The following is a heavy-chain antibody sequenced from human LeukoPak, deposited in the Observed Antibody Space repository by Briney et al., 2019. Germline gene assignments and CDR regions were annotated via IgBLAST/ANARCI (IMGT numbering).Heavy chain of an antibody. CDR3: ARVSEDFWSGYYQYYYYYYMDV. CDR2: IKQDESEK. D-gene: IGHD3-3*01. CDR1: GFTFSSYW. V-gene: IGHV3-7*01. Sequence: GGALGLSCAASGFTFSSYWMSWVRQAPGKGLEWVANIKQDESEKYYVDSVKGRFTISRDNAKNSLYLQMNSLRAEDTAVYYCARVSEDFWSGYYQYYYYYYMDVWGKGTTVTVSS. J-gene: IGHJ6*03.